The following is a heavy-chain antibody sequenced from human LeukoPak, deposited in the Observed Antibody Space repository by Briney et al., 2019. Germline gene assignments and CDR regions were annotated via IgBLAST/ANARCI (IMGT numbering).Heavy chain of an antibody. D-gene: IGHD1-26*01. CDR2: IYTSGST. CDR1: GGSISSYY. V-gene: IGHV4-4*07. Sequence: SETLSLTCTVSGGSISSYYWSWIRQPAGKGLEWIGRIYTSGSTNYNPSLKSRVTISIDKSRNQFSLKLSSVTAADTAVYYCARDPGSSYFDYWGQGTLVTVSS. CDR3: ARDPGSSYFDY. J-gene: IGHJ4*02.